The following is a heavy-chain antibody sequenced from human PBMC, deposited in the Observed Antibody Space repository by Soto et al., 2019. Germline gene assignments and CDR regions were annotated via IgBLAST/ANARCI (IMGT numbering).Heavy chain of an antibody. V-gene: IGHV3-72*01. J-gene: IGHJ4*02. D-gene: IGHD3-10*01. CDR2: TRNKANSYTT. CDR3: VRVRGGGTYHFDY. CDR1: GFTFSDHY. Sequence: EVQLVESGGGLVQPGGSLRLSCAASGFTFSDHYMDWVRQAPGKGLEWVGRTRNKANSYTTEYAASVKGRFTISRDDSKNSLYLQMNSLNTDDTAVYYCVRVRGGGTYHFDYWGQGNLVTVSS.